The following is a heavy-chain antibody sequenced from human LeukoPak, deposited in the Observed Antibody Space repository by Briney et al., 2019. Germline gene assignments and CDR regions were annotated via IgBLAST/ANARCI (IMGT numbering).Heavy chain of an antibody. CDR1: GFTFSSYS. V-gene: IGHV3-48*01. CDR2: ISSSSSTI. CDR3: ARVSYDFWSGYYTDY. D-gene: IGHD3-3*01. Sequence: QPGGSLRLSCAASGFTFSSYSMNWVRQAPGKGLEWVSYISSSSSTIYYADSVKGRFTISRDNAKNSLYLQMNSLRAEDTAVYYCARVSYDFWSGYYTDYWGQGTLVTVSS. J-gene: IGHJ4*02.